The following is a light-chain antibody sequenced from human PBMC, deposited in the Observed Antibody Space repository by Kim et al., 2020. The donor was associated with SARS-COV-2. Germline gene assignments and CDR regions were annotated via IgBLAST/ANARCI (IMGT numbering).Light chain of an antibody. J-gene: IGLJ2*01. CDR3: NSRDSSGNHVV. CDR1: SLRSYY. Sequence: LRTTVRITYQGDSLRSYYASWYQQKPGQAPVLVIYGKNNRPSGIPDRFSGSSSGNTASLTITGAQAEDEADYYCNSRDSSGNHVVFGGGTQLTVL. V-gene: IGLV3-19*01. CDR2: GKN.